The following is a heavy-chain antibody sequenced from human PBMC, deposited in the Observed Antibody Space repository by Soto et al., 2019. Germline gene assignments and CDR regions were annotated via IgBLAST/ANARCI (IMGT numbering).Heavy chain of an antibody. J-gene: IGHJ4*02. CDR3: ARVRLVMATTRPLDY. CDR1: GFIFSDHY. V-gene: IGHV3-72*01. D-gene: IGHD2-15*01. CDR2: IRNKANNYAT. Sequence: EVQLVESGGGLVQPGGSLGLSCAASGFIFSDHYMDWVRQAPGKGLEWIARIRNKANNYATHYAASVKGRFTISRADQKNSLFRQIPSLKAQDTAVYYCARVRLVMATTRPLDYWGQGTLVTVSS.